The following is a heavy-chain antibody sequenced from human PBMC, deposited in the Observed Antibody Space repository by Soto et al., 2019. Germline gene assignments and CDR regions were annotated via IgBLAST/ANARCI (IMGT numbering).Heavy chain of an antibody. CDR2: IYYSGST. Sequence: SETLSLTCTVSGGSISSGSYYWSWIRQHPGKGLEWIGYIYYSGSTYYNPSLKSRVTISVDTSKNQFSLKLSSVTAADTAVYYCARDSGEDIVLSTLHYGMDVWGQGTKVTVSS. D-gene: IGHD2-8*01. J-gene: IGHJ6*02. V-gene: IGHV4-31*03. CDR1: GGSISSGSYY. CDR3: ARDSGEDIVLSTLHYGMDV.